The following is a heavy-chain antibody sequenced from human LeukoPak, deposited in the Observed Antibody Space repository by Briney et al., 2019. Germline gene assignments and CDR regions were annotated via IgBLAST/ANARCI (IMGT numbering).Heavy chain of an antibody. CDR2: INPNSGGT. CDR3: ARVLDPGHPELLWFGSPVGYFDY. CDR1: GYTFTGYY. J-gene: IGHJ4*02. Sequence: GASVKVSCKASGYTFTGYYMHWVRQAPGQGLEWMGWINPNSGGTNYAQKFQGRVTMTRDTSISTAYMELSRLRSDDTAVYYCARVLDPGHPELLWFGSPVGYFDYWGQGTLVTVSS. D-gene: IGHD3-10*01. V-gene: IGHV1-2*02.